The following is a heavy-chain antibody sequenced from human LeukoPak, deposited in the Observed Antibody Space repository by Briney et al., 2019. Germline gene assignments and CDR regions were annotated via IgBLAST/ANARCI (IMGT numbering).Heavy chain of an antibody. CDR3: AREKETTYYYDSSGYYDAIDI. D-gene: IGHD3-22*01. Sequence: SVKVSCKASGGTFSSYAISWVRQAPGQGLEWMGGIIPIFGTANYAQKFQGRVTITADESTSTAYMELSSLRSEDTAVYYCAREKETTYYYDSSGYYDAIDIWGQGTMVTVSS. J-gene: IGHJ3*02. V-gene: IGHV1-69*13. CDR2: IIPIFGTA. CDR1: GGTFSSYA.